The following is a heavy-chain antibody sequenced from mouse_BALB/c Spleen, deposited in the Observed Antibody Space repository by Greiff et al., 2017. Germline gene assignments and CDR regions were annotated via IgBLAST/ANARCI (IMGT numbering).Heavy chain of an antibody. CDR2: IWAGGST. V-gene: IGHV2-9*02. CDR3: ARDEGDYGSSYAMDY. Sequence: VQLQQSGPGLVAPSQSLSITCTVSGFSLTSYGVHWVRQPPGKGLEWLGVIWAGGSTNYNSALMSRLSISKDNSKSQVFLKMNSLQTDDTAMYYCARDEGDYGSSYAMDYWGQGTSVTVSS. CDR1: GFSLTSYG. D-gene: IGHD1-1*01. J-gene: IGHJ4*01.